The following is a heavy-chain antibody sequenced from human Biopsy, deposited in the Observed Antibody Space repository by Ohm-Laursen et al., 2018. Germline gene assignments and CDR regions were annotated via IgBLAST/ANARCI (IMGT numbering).Heavy chain of an antibody. Sequence: SSVKVSCKAPGGTFSNYGVNWVRQAPGQGLEWLGGNIPILGTGNYAQKFQDRAKVAADTSTSTATMELRSLRSDDTAVYYCATKLTGYFHHWGQGTLVIVSS. CDR2: NIPILGTG. CDR3: ATKLTGYFHH. J-gene: IGHJ1*01. CDR1: GGTFSNYG. D-gene: IGHD3-9*01. V-gene: IGHV1-69*06.